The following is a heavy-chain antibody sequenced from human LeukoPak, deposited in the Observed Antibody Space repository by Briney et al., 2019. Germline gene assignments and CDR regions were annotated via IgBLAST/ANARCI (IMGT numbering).Heavy chain of an antibody. Sequence: GGSLRLSCAASGFTFSRSAMHWVRQAPGKGLEWVAVMWYAGNDKYYADSVKGRFTISRDNSKNALYLQMNSLRGDDTAVYYCARGRGDSIDDAFDIWGQGTMVIVSS. CDR2: MWYAGNDK. CDR3: ARGRGDSIDDAFDI. V-gene: IGHV3-33*01. J-gene: IGHJ3*02. CDR1: GFTFSRSA. D-gene: IGHD5-18*01.